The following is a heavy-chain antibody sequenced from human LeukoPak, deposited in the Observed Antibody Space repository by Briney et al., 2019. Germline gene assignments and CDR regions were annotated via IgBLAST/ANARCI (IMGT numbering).Heavy chain of an antibody. V-gene: IGHV3-7*01. Sequence: GGSLRLSCGVSGFTFTDYWMNWVRQAPGKGPEWVASIRQDGSEKTYVDSVKGRLTISRDNTKNSLSLQLNGLRAEDTVVYYCARDGTAAGLYFDLWGQGTLVTVSS. CDR1: GFTFTDYW. CDR2: IRQDGSEK. J-gene: IGHJ4*01. CDR3: ARDGTAAGLYFDL. D-gene: IGHD6-13*01.